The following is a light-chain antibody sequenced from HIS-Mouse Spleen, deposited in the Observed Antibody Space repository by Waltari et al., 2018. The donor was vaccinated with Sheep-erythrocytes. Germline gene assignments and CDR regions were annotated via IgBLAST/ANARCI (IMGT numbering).Light chain of an antibody. CDR2: RTN. Sequence: QSVLTQPPSASGTPGQRVTISCSGSSSNIGSNYVYWYQQLPGTAPKLRIYRTNTRPSGVPDRFSGSKSGTSASLAISGRRSEDEADYYCAAWDDSLSGPVFGGGTKLTVL. J-gene: IGLJ3*02. V-gene: IGLV1-47*01. CDR3: AAWDDSLSGPV. CDR1: SSNIGSNY.